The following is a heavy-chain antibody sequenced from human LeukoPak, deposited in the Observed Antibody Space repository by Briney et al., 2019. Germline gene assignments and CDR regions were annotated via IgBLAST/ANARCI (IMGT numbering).Heavy chain of an antibody. D-gene: IGHD6-6*01. CDR1: GGSISSGSYY. J-gene: IGHJ3*02. V-gene: IGHV4-61*02. CDR2: IYTSGST. Sequence: SQTLSLTCTVSGGSISSGSYYWSWIRQPAGKGLEWIGRIYTSGSTNYNPSLKSRVTISVDTSKNQFSLKLSSVTAADTAVYYCASQLKRDAFDIWGQGTMVTVSS. CDR3: ASQLKRDAFDI.